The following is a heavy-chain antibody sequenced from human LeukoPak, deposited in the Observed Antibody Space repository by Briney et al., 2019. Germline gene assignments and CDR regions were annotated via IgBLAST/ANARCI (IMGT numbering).Heavy chain of an antibody. Sequence: GGSLRLSCAASGFTFSSYSMNWVRQAPGKGLEWVSYISSSSSTIYYADSVKGRFTISRDNAKNSLYLQMNSLRAEDTAVYYCAGLGCSSTTCFDYWGQGTLVTVSS. CDR1: GFTFSSYS. CDR2: ISSSSSTI. V-gene: IGHV3-48*01. J-gene: IGHJ4*02. D-gene: IGHD2-2*01. CDR3: AGLGCSSTTCFDY.